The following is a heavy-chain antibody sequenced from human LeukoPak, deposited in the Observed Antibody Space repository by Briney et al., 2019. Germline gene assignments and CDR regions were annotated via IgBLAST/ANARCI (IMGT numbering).Heavy chain of an antibody. CDR3: ASIRYDSSGQGAFDI. D-gene: IGHD3-22*01. J-gene: IGHJ3*02. CDR1: GFTFYNYA. Sequence: GGSLRLSCGGSGFTFYNYAMSWVRQAPGKGLEWVSGIDGDGVRTFYADSVEGRFTISRDNAKNSLYLQMNSLRAEDTAVYHCASIRYDSSGQGAFDIWGQGTMVTVSS. V-gene: IGHV3-20*01. CDR2: IDGDGVRT.